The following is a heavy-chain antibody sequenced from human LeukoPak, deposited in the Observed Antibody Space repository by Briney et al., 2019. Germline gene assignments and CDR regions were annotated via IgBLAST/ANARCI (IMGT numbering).Heavy chain of an antibody. CDR3: ATGPPSTTVTTV. D-gene: IGHD4-17*01. J-gene: IGHJ3*01. Sequence: ASVKVSCKVSGYTLTELSMHWVRQAPGKWLEWMGGFDPEDGETIYAQKFQGRVTMTEDTSTDTAYMELSSLRSEDTAVYYCATGPPSTTVTTVWGQGTMVTVSS. V-gene: IGHV1-24*01. CDR1: GYTLTELS. CDR2: FDPEDGET.